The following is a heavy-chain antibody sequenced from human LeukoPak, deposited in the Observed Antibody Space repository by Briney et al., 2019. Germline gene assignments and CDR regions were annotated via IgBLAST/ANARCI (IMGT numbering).Heavy chain of an antibody. CDR1: GYTFTSYD. Sequence: ASVKVSCKASGYTFTSYDINWVRQATGQGLEWMGWMNPNSGNTRYAQKFQGRVTMTRNTSISTAYMELSSLRSEDTAVYYCARALGDWNLVGYWGQGSLVTVSS. V-gene: IGHV1-8*01. J-gene: IGHJ4*02. CDR2: MNPNSGNT. CDR3: ARALGDWNLVGY. D-gene: IGHD1-1*01.